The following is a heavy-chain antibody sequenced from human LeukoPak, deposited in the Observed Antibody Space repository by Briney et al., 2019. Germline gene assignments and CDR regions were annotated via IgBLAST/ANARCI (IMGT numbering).Heavy chain of an antibody. J-gene: IGHJ4*02. CDR3: AKDRGDGQWLASGVCDY. D-gene: IGHD6-19*01. V-gene: IGHV3-23*01. Sequence: GGSLRLSCAASGFTFSSYAMSWVRQAPGKGLEWVSAISGSGGSTYYADSVKGRFTISRGNSKNTLYLQMNSLRAEDTAVYYCAKDRGDGQWLASGVCDYWGQGTLVTVSS. CDR1: GFTFSSYA. CDR2: ISGSGGST.